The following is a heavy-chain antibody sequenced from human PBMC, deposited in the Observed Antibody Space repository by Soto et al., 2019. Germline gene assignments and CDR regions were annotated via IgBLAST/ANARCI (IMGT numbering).Heavy chain of an antibody. V-gene: IGHV3-30*18. CDR1: GFSFSDFG. Sequence: QVQLVESGGGVVQPGRSLRLSCAASGFSFSDFGMHWVRQAPGKGLEWVAAISHDGSNQYFGDSVKGRLSISRDHSNNRLYLQMNNLKVEDSAIYFCAKETRSRAVTATRVNGMDVWGQGTTVTVSS. J-gene: IGHJ6*02. CDR2: ISHDGSNQ. D-gene: IGHD2-21*02. CDR3: AKETRSRAVTATRVNGMDV.